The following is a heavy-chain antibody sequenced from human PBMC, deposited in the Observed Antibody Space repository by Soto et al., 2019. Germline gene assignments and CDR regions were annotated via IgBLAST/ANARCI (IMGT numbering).Heavy chain of an antibody. Sequence: SETLSLTCTVSGGSISSSSYYWGWIRQPPGKVLEWIVSIYYSGSTYYNPSLKSRVTISLDTSNNQFSLKLSSVTSSYTSVYYRXXQXSYCSGGSCYSSWYFDLWGRGTMVTVSS. CDR1: GGSISSSSYY. V-gene: IGHV4-39*01. CDR2: IYYSGST. J-gene: IGHJ2*01. D-gene: IGHD2-15*01. CDR3: XXQXSYCSGGSCYSSWYFDL.